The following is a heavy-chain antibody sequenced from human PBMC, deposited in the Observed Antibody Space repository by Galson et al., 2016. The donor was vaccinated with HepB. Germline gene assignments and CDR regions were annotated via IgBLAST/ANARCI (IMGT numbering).Heavy chain of an antibody. CDR1: GGTFSRDG. V-gene: IGHV1-69*13. D-gene: IGHD2-8*01. CDR3: ARSSVDEMLRRYGMDV. J-gene: IGHJ6*02. CDR2: VIVDFRLT. Sequence: SVKVSCKASGGTFSRDGFSWVRQAPGQGLEWMGGVIVDFRLTHYAQQFQGRVTITADESASTVYMDLSSLVFDDTAVYYCARSSVDEMLRRYGMDVWGQGTTVTVSS.